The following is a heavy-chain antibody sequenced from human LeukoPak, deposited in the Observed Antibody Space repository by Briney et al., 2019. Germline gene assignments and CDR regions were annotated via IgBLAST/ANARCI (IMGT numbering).Heavy chain of an antibody. J-gene: IGHJ6*03. V-gene: IGHV3-64*01. D-gene: IGHD3-10*01. Sequence: GGSLILSCAASGFTFSSYAVHWVRQAPGKGLEYVSAITSDGGRTYYANSVKGRFTISRDNSKNTLYLQMGSLRAEDMAVYYCARSRGLDVHYYYYMDVWGKGTTATVSS. CDR3: ARSRGLDVHYYYYMDV. CDR1: GFTFSSYA. CDR2: ITSDGGRT.